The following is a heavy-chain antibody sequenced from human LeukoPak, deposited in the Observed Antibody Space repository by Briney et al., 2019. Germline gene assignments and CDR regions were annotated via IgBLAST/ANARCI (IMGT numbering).Heavy chain of an antibody. CDR2: ISHDGSNK. Sequence: GGSLRLSCAASGFTFSYYSMHWVRQAPGKGPEWVAVISHDGSNKYYADSLKGRFTISRDNSKNTVYLQMNSLRAEETAVYYCAREEELGHFDYWGQGTLVAVSS. J-gene: IGHJ4*02. V-gene: IGHV3-30-3*01. CDR3: AREEELGHFDY. CDR1: GFTFSYYS. D-gene: IGHD1-26*01.